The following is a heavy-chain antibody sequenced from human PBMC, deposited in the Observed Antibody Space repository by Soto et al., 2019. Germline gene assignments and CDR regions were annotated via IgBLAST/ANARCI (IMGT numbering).Heavy chain of an antibody. V-gene: IGHV2-5*02. J-gene: IGHJ4*02. Sequence: QITLKESGPTLVEPTETLTLTCSFSGFSLTTHPMGVGWIRQPPGKALEWLAVIYWDDDKRYNPSLKSRPTITKDTSKNQVVLTMTYMEPPDTATYYCAHRLGGFTWNDAYFDFWGQGALVTVSS. CDR1: GFSLTTHPMG. CDR2: IYWDDDK. D-gene: IGHD1-1*01. CDR3: AHRLGGFTWNDAYFDF.